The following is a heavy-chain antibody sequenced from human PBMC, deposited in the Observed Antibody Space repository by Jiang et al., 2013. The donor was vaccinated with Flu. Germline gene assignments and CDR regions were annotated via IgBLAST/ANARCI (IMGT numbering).Heavy chain of an antibody. D-gene: IGHD1-1*01. CDR2: IDPSDSYS. V-gene: IGHV5-10-1*01. CDR3: ARHNGASAHQRSLPGNNWFDP. CDR1: GYSFTSYW. Sequence: GAEVKKPGESLRISCKGSGYSFTSYWISWVRQTPGKGLEWMGRIDPSDSYSNYNPSFQGHVNISVDRSITTAYLQWSSLKASDSAIYYCARHNGASAHQRSLPGNNWFDPWAREPWSPSPQ. J-gene: IGHJ5*02.